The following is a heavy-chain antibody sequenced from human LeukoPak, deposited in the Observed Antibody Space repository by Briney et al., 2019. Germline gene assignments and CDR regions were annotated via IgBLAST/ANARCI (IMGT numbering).Heavy chain of an antibody. D-gene: IGHD3/OR15-3a*01. J-gene: IGHJ4*02. CDR2: IYHSGST. CDR3: ARQTGSGLFTLP. CDR1: GYSISSGYY. V-gene: IGHV4-38-2*02. Sequence: PSETLSLTCTVSGYSISSGYYWGWIRQPPGKGLEWIGSIYHSGSTYYNPSLKSRVTISVDTSKNQFSLKLSSVTAADTAVYYCARQTGSGLFTLPGGQGTLVTVSS.